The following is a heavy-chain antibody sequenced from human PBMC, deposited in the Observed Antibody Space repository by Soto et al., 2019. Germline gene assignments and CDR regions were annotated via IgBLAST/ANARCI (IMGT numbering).Heavy chain of an antibody. V-gene: IGHV3-23*01. CDR3: YGRFLEGLSPPDNYYYYGMDV. CDR1: GFTFSSYA. Sequence: GGSLRLSCAASGFTFSSYAMSWVRQAPGKGLEWVSAISGSGGSTYYADSVKGRFTISRDNSKNTLYLQMNSLRAEDTAVYYSYGRFLEGLSPPDNYYYYGMDVWGQGTTVTVSS. J-gene: IGHJ6*02. CDR2: ISGSGGST. D-gene: IGHD3-3*01.